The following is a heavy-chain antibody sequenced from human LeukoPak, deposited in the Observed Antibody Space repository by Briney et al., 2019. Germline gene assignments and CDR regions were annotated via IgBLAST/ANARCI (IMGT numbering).Heavy chain of an antibody. D-gene: IGHD3-10*02. V-gene: IGHV3-7*01. J-gene: IGHJ6*04. CDR3: AELGITTIGGV. CDR2: IKEDGSDK. Sequence: GGSLRLSCAASGFIFTDYWMAWVRQAPGKGLEWVANIKEDGSDKNYVASLKGRFTISRDNAKKSLYLQMNSLTAEDTAVYYCAELGITTIGGVWGKGTTVTISS. CDR1: GFIFTDYW.